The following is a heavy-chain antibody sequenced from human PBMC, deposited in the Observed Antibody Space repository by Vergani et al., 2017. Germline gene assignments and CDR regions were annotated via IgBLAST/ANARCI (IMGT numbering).Heavy chain of an antibody. J-gene: IGHJ5*02. CDR1: GGTFSSYA. CDR3: ASRLVSQRKGYCSSTSCYHLNWFDP. CDR2: IIPIFGTA. Sequence: QVQLVQSGAEVKKPGSSVKVSCKASGGTFSSYAISWVRQAPGQGLEWMGGIIPIFGTANYAQKFQGRVTITADESTSTAYMELSSLRSEDTAVYYCASRLVSQRKGYCSSTSCYHLNWFDPWGQGTLVTVSS. D-gene: IGHD2-2*01. V-gene: IGHV1-69*01.